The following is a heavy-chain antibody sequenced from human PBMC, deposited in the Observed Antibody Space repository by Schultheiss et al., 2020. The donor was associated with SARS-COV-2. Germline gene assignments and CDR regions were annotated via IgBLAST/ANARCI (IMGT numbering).Heavy chain of an antibody. CDR2: ISSNGGST. CDR3: VKDQGNGIEVYYYYGMDV. D-gene: IGHD4-23*01. V-gene: IGHV3-64D*06. Sequence: GGSLRLSCAASGFTFSSYAMSWVRQAPGKGLEYVSAISSNGGSTYYADSVKGRFTISRDNSKNTLYLQMSSLRAEDTAVYYCVKDQGNGIEVYYYYGMDVWGQGTTVTVSS. CDR1: GFTFSSYA. J-gene: IGHJ6*02.